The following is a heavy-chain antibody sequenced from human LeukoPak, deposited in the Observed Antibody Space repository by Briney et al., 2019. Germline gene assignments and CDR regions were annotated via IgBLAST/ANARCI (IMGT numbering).Heavy chain of an antibody. CDR1: GYSFTNYW. D-gene: IGHD3-22*01. V-gene: IGHV5-51*01. Sequence: GESLKISCKGSGYSFTNYWIGWVRHMPGKGLEWMGIIYPGDSDTRYSPSFQGQVTISADKSISTAYLQWSSPKASDTAMYYCAKLAYYHDSSGHFDYWGQGTLVTVSS. CDR3: AKLAYYHDSSGHFDY. CDR2: IYPGDSDT. J-gene: IGHJ4*02.